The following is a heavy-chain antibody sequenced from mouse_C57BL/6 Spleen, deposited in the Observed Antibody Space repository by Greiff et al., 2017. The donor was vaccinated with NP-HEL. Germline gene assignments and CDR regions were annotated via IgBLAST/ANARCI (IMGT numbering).Heavy chain of an antibody. CDR3: APAQSTWFAY. CDR2: IYPGDGDT. J-gene: IGHJ3*01. Sequence: VQLQQSGPELVKPGASVKISCKASGYAFSSSWMNWVKQRPGKGLEWIGRIYPGDGDTNYNGKFKGKATLTADKSSSTAYMQLSSLTSEDSAVYFWAPAQSTWFAYWGQGTLVTVSA. D-gene: IGHD3-2*02. V-gene: IGHV1-82*01. CDR1: GYAFSSSW.